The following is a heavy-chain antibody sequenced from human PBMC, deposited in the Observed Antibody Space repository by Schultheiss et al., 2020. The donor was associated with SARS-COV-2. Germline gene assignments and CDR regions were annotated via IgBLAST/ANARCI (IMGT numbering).Heavy chain of an antibody. CDR1: GFTFSSYG. CDR3: AKDDCSGGTCYPDY. D-gene: IGHD2-15*01. J-gene: IGHJ4*02. Sequence: GGSLRLSCAASGFTFSSYGMHWVRQAPGKGLEWVANMKGDGGEKDNVDSMKGRFTFSRDNSKNTLYLQMYSLRAEDTAVYYCAKDDCSGGTCYPDYWGQGTLVTVSS. V-gene: IGHV3-7*03. CDR2: MKGDGGEK.